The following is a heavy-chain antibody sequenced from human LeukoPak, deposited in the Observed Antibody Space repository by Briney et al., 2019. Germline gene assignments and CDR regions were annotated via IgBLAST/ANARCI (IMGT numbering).Heavy chain of an antibody. V-gene: IGHV3-74*01. J-gene: IGHJ1*01. CDR2: INTDGSST. CDR3: ATYSSLNRREFQY. CDR1: GFSFSTSW. D-gene: IGHD3-22*01. Sequence: GGSLRLSCAASGFSFSTSWMYWVRQAPGKGLVWVSRINTDGSSTKYADSVKGRFTISRDNAENTLYLQMNSLRAEDTAVYYCATYSSLNRREFQYWGQGTLLTVSS.